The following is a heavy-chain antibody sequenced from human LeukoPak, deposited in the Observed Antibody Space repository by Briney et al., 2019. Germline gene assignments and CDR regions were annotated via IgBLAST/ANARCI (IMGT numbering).Heavy chain of an antibody. V-gene: IGHV3-53*01. D-gene: IGHD4-17*01. CDR3: AKDRHGDPDY. CDR1: GFTVSSNY. J-gene: IGHJ4*02. Sequence: GGSLRLSCAASGFTVSSNYMSWVRQAPGKGLEWVSVIYSGGSTYYADSVKGRFTISRDNSKNTLYLQMYSLRAEDTAVYYCAKDRHGDPDYWGQGTLVTVSS. CDR2: IYSGGST.